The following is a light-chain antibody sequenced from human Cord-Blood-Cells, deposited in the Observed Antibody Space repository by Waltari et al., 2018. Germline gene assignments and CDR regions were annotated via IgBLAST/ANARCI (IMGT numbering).Light chain of an antibody. CDR1: QSISSY. V-gene: IGKV1-39*01. CDR3: QQSYSTPYT. Sequence: DIQMTQSPSSLSASVGDRVTITCRASQSISSYLNWYQQKPGKAPKLLIYAASSLQSGVPSRFSGSGSGTDFTLTINSLQPEDCATYYCQQSYSTPYTFGQGTKLEIK. CDR2: AAS. J-gene: IGKJ2*01.